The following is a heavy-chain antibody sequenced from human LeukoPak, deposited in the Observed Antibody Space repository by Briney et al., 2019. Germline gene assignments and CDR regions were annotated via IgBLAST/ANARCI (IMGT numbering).Heavy chain of an antibody. Sequence: GASVKVSCKASGYTFTSYGISWVRQAPGQGLEWMGWISAYNGNTNYAQKLQGRVTMTTDTSTSTAYMELRSLRSDDTAVYYCARGRGRGHRLDLFDYWGQGTLVTVSS. J-gene: IGHJ4*02. D-gene: IGHD3-10*01. V-gene: IGHV1-18*01. CDR1: GYTFTSYG. CDR2: ISAYNGNT. CDR3: ARGRGRGHRLDLFDY.